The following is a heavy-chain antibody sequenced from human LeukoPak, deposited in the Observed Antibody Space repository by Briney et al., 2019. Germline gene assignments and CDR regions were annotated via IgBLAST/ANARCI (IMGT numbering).Heavy chain of an antibody. D-gene: IGHD2-21*02. V-gene: IGHV3-74*01. CDR1: GFTFRSYW. CDR2: INGDGSST. J-gene: IGHJ4*02. CDR3: ARDLGVRDGY. Sequence: GALRLSCAASGFTFRSYWMHWVRQAPGKGLVWVSRINGDGSSTSYADSVKGRFTISRDNAKNTLHLQMNSLRAEDTGVYYCARDLGVRDGYWGQGTLVTVSS.